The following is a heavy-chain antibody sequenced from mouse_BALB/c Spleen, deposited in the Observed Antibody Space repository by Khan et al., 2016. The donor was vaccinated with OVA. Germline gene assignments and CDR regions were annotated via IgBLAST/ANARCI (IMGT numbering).Heavy chain of an antibody. CDR1: GYTFTNYG. CDR3: ARGASYWYFDV. Sequence: QIQLVQSGPELKKPGETVKISCKASGYTFTNYGMNLVKQAPGKGLKWMGWINTYTGEPTYTDDFKGRFAFSLETSASTAYLQINNLKNEDMATXFWARGASYWYFDVWGAGTTVTVSS. CDR2: INTYTGEP. V-gene: IGHV9-1*02. J-gene: IGHJ1*01.